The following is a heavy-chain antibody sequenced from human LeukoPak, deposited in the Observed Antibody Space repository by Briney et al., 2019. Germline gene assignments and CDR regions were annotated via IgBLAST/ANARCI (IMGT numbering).Heavy chain of an antibody. V-gene: IGHV4-59*01. J-gene: IGHJ6*02. Sequence: SEGLSLTCTVSGGSISSYYWSCMRQPPGKGREGVGYLYYSGSTNYNPSLKSRVTISVETTKHQFSLKLSSLTDADTAVYYCARLYSSSWFDYYYYGRDVWRQATTVSVSS. CDR3: ARLYSSSWFDYYYYGRDV. CDR1: GGSISSYY. CDR2: LYYSGST. D-gene: IGHD6-13*01.